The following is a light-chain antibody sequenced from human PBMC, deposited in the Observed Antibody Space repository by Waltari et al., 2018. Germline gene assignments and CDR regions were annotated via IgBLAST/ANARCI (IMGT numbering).Light chain of an antibody. Sequence: QSALTQPASVSGSPGQSITISCTGTSSDIGRYNYVSWYKPHPGKAPKLMIFDVNNRPSGVSNRFSGSKSGNTASLTISGLQAEDEADYYCSSYTTTSSLLVVFGGGTKLTVL. CDR2: DVN. CDR1: SSDIGRYNY. CDR3: SSYTTTSSLLVV. J-gene: IGLJ2*01. V-gene: IGLV2-14*03.